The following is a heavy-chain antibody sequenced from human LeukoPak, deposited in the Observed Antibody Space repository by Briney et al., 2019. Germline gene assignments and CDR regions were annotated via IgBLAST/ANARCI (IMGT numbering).Heavy chain of an antibody. CDR2: IYYSGST. J-gene: IGHJ3*02. CDR3: ARDLGKLDAFDI. V-gene: IGHV4-59*01. CDR1: GGSISSYY. D-gene: IGHD3-16*01. Sequence: SETLSLTCTVSGGSISSYYWSWIRQPPGKGLEWIGYIYYSGSTNYNPCLKSRVTISVDTSKNQFSLKLSSVTAADTAVYYCARDLGKLDAFDIWGQGTMVTVSS.